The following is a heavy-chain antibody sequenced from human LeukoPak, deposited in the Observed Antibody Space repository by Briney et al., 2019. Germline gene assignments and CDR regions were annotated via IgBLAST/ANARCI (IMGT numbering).Heavy chain of an antibody. Sequence: PGRSLRLSCAASGFTFSSYAMHWVRQAPGKGLEWVAVISYDGSNKYYADSVKGRFTISRDYSKNTLYLQMNNLRAEDTVVYYCARDFSDSGSYNFPDYWGQGTLVTVSS. CDR1: GFTFSSYA. CDR2: ISYDGSNK. D-gene: IGHD1-26*01. J-gene: IGHJ4*02. CDR3: ARDFSDSGSYNFPDY. V-gene: IGHV3-30-3*01.